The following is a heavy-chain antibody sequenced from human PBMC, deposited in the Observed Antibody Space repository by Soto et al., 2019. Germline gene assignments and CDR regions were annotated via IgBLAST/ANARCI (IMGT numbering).Heavy chain of an antibody. J-gene: IGHJ3*02. Sequence: QVQLQQWGAGLLKPSETLSLTCAVYGGSFSGYYWSWIRQPPGKGLEWIGEINHSGSTNYNPSLKSRVTISVDTSKNQFSLKLSSVTAADTAVYYCARGYFGVVNDAFDIWGQGQWSPSLQ. CDR2: INHSGST. D-gene: IGHD3-3*01. CDR3: ARGYFGVVNDAFDI. V-gene: IGHV4-34*01. CDR1: GGSFSGYY.